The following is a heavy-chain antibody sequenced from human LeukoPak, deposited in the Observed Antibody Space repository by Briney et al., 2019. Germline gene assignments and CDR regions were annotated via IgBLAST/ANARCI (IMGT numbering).Heavy chain of an antibody. CDR2: IIPIFDIT. J-gene: IGHJ4*02. CDR3: ARGAAQYDSSGYQSSPFDY. Sequence: ASVKVSCKASGGTFSSYGISWVRQAPGQGLDWMGRIIPIFDITNYAQNFQGRVTITADKSTSTAYMELSSLRSEDTAVYYCARGAAQYDSSGYQSSPFDYWGQETLVTVSS. CDR1: GGTFSSYG. V-gene: IGHV1-69*04. D-gene: IGHD3-22*01.